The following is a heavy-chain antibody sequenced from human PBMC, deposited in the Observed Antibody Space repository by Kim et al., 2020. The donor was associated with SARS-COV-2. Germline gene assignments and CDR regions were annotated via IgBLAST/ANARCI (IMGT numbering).Heavy chain of an antibody. V-gene: IGHV5-10-1*01. D-gene: IGHD6-13*01. Sequence: THYSTSFQGHVTISADKSISTAYLQWSSLKASDTAMYYCARHGCSSWYSYWGQGTLVTVSS. CDR2: T. CDR3: ARHGCSSWYSY. J-gene: IGHJ4*02.